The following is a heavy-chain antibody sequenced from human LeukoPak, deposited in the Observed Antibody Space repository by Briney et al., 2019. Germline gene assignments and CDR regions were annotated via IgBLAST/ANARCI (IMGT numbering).Heavy chain of an antibody. V-gene: IGHV4-4*02. CDR1: GGSISSSNW. CDR2: LYYTGST. J-gene: IGHJ3*02. CDR3: ARRPSPPDAFDM. Sequence: PSGTLSLTCAVSGGSISSSNWWSWVRQPPGKGLEWIGSLYYTGSTFYNPSLKSRVTISGGTSEEQFSLKLYSVTAADTAVYYCARRPSPPDAFDMWGQGTMVTVSS.